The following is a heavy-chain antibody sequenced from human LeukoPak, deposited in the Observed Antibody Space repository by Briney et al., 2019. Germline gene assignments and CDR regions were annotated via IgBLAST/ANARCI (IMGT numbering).Heavy chain of an antibody. V-gene: IGHV3-30*04. CDR1: GFNFSNHA. Sequence: GALRLSCAAPGFNFSNHAMHWGRQAPGQGRGWGTFISYDGVNKYYADSVKGRFTISRDTSKNTFYLEMNSLRVEDTAVYYCARETLRDLHWDFDFWGRGTLVTVSS. CDR3: ARETLRDLHWDFDF. J-gene: IGHJ2*01. CDR2: ISYDGVNK.